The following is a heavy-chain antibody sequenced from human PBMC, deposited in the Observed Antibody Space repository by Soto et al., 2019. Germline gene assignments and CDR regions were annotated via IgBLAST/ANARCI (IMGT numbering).Heavy chain of an antibody. J-gene: IGHJ4*02. V-gene: IGHV3-21*01. CDR1: GFTFSSYS. D-gene: IGHD3-3*02. Sequence: GGSLRLSCAASGFTFSSYSMNWVRQAPGKGLEWVSSISSSSYIYYADSVKGRFTISRDNAKNSLYLQMNSLRAEDTAVYYCARATKHSGSKAFGYWGQGTLVTVSS. CDR2: ISSSSYI. CDR3: ARATKHSGSKAFGY.